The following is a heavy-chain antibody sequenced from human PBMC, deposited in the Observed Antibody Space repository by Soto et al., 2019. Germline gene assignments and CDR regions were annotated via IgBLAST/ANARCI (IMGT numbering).Heavy chain of an antibody. CDR3: ARHPLTAELDF. CDR2: IYYTGTT. Sequence: SETLSLTCSVSGASISSTSYYWGWIRQPPGKGLEWIGSIYYTGTTYYNPSLKSRVTISEDTSKNQFSLKVSSVTAADTAVYFCARHPLTAELDFWGQGTLVTVSS. J-gene: IGHJ4*02. D-gene: IGHD7-27*01. CDR1: GASISSTSYY. V-gene: IGHV4-39*01.